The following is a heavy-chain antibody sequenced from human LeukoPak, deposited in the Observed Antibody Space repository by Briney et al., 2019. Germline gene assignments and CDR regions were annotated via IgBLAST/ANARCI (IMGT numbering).Heavy chain of an antibody. CDR2: ISSSSSYI. V-gene: IGHV3-21*04. CDR1: GFTFSSYS. Sequence: GSLRLSCAASGFTFSSYSMNWVRQAPGKGLEWVSSISSSSSYIYYADSVKGRFTISRDNAKNSLYLQMNSLRAADTAVYYCARNSRQQPGADWFDPWGQGTLVTVSS. J-gene: IGHJ5*02. D-gene: IGHD6-13*01. CDR3: ARNSRQQPGADWFDP.